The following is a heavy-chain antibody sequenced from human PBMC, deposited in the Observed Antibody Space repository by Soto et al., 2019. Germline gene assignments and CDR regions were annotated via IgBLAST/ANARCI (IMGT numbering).Heavy chain of an antibody. J-gene: IGHJ6*02. V-gene: IGHV3-30*03. D-gene: IGHD3-22*01. CDR1: GFTFSIYG. CDR2: ISYDGSNK. Sequence: PGGSLRLSCAASGFTFSIYGMHWVRQAQGKGLEWVAVISYDGSNKYYADSVKGRFTISRDNSKNTLYLQMNSLRAEDTAVYYCATEYYYDSSGYYSIYYGMDVWGQGTTVTVSS. CDR3: ATEYYYDSSGYYSIYYGMDV.